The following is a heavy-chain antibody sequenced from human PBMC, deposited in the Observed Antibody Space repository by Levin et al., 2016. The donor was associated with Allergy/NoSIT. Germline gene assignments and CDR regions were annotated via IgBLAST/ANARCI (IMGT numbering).Heavy chain of an antibody. Sequence: GGSLRLSCAASGFTFSSYWMSWVRQAPGKGLEWVANINHDGSEKYYVDSVKGRFTISRDNAKNSLYLQLNSLRAEDTAIYYCARSWSGDPDYWGQGTLVTVSS. D-gene: IGHD7-27*01. CDR1: GFTFSSYW. V-gene: IGHV3-7*03. CDR2: INHDGSEK. J-gene: IGHJ4*02. CDR3: ARSWSGDPDY.